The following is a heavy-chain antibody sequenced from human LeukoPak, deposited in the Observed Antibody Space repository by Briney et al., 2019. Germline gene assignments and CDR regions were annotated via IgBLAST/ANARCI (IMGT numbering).Heavy chain of an antibody. V-gene: IGHV4-31*03. D-gene: IGHD3-10*01. Sequence: PSQTLSLTCPVSGGSISSGGYYWSWIRQHPGKGLEWIGYIYYSGSTYYNPSLKSRVTISVDTSKNQFSLKLSSVTAADTAVYYCARNYGSGSYREGFDYWGQGTLVTVSS. CDR2: IYYSGST. J-gene: IGHJ4*02. CDR1: GGSISSGGYY. CDR3: ARNYGSGSYREGFDY.